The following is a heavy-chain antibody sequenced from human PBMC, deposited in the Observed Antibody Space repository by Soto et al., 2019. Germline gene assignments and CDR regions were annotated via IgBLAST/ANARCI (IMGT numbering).Heavy chain of an antibody. CDR1: GFTFSSYG. Sequence: QVQLVESGGGVVQPGRSLRLSCAASGFTFSSYGMHWVRQAPGKGLEWVAVISYDGSNKYYADSVKGRFTISRDNSKNTLYLQMNSLRAEDTAVYYCEGDAGGGDRDAFDILGQGTMVTVSS. D-gene: IGHD2-21*01. CDR3: EGDAGGGDRDAFDI. V-gene: IGHV3-30*03. CDR2: ISYDGSNK. J-gene: IGHJ3*02.